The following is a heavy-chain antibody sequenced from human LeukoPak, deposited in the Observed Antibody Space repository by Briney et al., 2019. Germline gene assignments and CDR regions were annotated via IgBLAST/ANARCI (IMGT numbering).Heavy chain of an antibody. D-gene: IGHD1-26*01. V-gene: IGHV3-23*01. CDR3: AKTQWKVGATDYFDY. CDR2: INDNGGQR. Sequence: GGSLRLSCAASGFAFNNYAMAWVRQAPGKGLEWVSNINDNGGQRHYADSVKGRFTISRDNSKNTLFLQMDSLRAEDTAVYYCAKTQWKVGATDYFDYWGQGILVTVSS. J-gene: IGHJ4*02. CDR1: GFAFNNYA.